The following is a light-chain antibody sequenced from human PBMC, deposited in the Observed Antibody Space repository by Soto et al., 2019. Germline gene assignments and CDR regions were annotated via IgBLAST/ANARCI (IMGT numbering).Light chain of an antibody. J-gene: IGKJ5*01. V-gene: IGKV3D-20*02. Sequence: EIVLTQSPGTLSLSPGERAALSCRASQSVNSNFLAWYQQKPGQAPRLLIYDASNRATGIPARFSGSGSGADFTLTISSLEPEEFAAYDGQQRRDWPITFGQGTRLEIK. CDR1: QSVNSNF. CDR2: DAS. CDR3: QQRRDWPIT.